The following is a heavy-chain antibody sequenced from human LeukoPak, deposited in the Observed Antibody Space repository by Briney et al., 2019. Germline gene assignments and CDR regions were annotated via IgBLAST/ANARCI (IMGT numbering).Heavy chain of an antibody. CDR2: ISAYNGNT. D-gene: IGHD3-22*01. J-gene: IGHJ4*02. Sequence: ASVKVSCKASGYTFTSYGISWVRQAPGQGFEWMGWISAYNGNTNYAQKLQGRVTMTTDTSTSTAYMELRSLRSDDTAVYYCARGGYYDSSGSYYFDYWGQGTLVTVSS. CDR1: GYTFTSYG. V-gene: IGHV1-18*01. CDR3: ARGGYYDSSGSYYFDY.